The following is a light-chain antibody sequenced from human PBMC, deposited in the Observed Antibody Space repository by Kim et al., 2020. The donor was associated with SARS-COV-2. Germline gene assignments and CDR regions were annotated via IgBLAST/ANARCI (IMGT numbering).Light chain of an antibody. Sequence: QSITIPCTGTSSDVGCYNYVSWYQQHPGKAPKLMIYDVSKRPSVVSNRFSGSKSGNTASLTISRLQADDEADYYCSSYTSSSTLVFGGGTRLTVL. V-gene: IGLV2-14*04. J-gene: IGLJ2*01. CDR2: DVS. CDR1: SSDVGCYNY. CDR3: SSYTSSSTLV.